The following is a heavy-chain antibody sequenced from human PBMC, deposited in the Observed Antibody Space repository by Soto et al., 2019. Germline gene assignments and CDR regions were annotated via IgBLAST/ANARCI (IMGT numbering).Heavy chain of an antibody. V-gene: IGHV4-4*02. D-gene: IGHD3-9*01. J-gene: IGHJ6*02. CDR1: GGSISSSNW. Sequence: SETLSLTCSVSGGSISSSNWWSWVRQPPGKGLECIGEIYHSGSTNYNPSLKSQVTISVDKSKNQFSLKLSSVTAADTAVYYCARVKLRYFDWYLADYYYGMDVWGQGTTVNRLL. CDR2: IYHSGST. CDR3: ARVKLRYFDWYLADYYYGMDV.